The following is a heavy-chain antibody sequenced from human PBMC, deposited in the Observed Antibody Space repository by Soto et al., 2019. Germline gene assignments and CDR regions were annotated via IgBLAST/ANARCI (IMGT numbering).Heavy chain of an antibody. CDR3: ARGGICSGGSCYFNYYFDY. Sequence: ASVKVSCKASGYTFTTYAMHWVRQAPGQRLEWMGWINSGNGNTKYSQNFQGRVTITRDTSASTSYMELSSLRSEDTAVYYCARGGICSGGSCYFNYYFDYWGQGTLVTVSS. D-gene: IGHD2-15*01. CDR1: GYTFTTYA. V-gene: IGHV1-3*01. CDR2: INSGNGNT. J-gene: IGHJ4*02.